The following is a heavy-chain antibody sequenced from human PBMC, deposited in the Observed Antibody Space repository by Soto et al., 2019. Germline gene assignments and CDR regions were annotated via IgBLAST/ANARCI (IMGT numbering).Heavy chain of an antibody. Sequence: VGSLRLSCAASGFTVSSNYMSWVRQAPGKGLEWVSVIYSGGSTYYADSVKGRFTISRDNSKNTLDLQMSNLRAEDTAVYYCATVHNTSRSFDYWGQGTLVTVSS. J-gene: IGHJ4*02. CDR3: ATVHNTSRSFDY. CDR2: IYSGGST. D-gene: IGHD1-20*01. CDR1: GFTVSSNY. V-gene: IGHV3-53*01.